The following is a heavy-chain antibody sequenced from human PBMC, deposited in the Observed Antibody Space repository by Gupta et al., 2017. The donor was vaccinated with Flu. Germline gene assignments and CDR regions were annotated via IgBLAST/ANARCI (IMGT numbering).Heavy chain of an antibody. V-gene: IGHV4-59*08. D-gene: IGHD3-10*01. CDR2: INYTGST. Sequence: SMSNYYLNWIRQAAGKGLEWIGSINYTGSTTAKPARRSRVTMSTDTAKKHIALNLNYGNDADEDVYFCSGLVPSRAHYLDYWGQGTLVTVSS. J-gene: IGHJ4*02. CDR1: SMSNYY. CDR3: SGLVPSRAHYLDY.